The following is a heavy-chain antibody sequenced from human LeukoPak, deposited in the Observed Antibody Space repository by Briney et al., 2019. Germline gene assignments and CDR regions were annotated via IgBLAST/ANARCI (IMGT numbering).Heavy chain of an antibody. D-gene: IGHD4-17*01. CDR3: ARHTVSRRFHP. V-gene: IGHV4-59*08. CDR1: GGSICSYY. Sequence: SETLSLTCTVSGGSICSYYWSWIRQPPGKELEWIGYIYSSGSTNYNPSLKSRVTISVDTSKNQFSLKLSSVTAADTAVYYCARHTVSRRFHPSSQGTLVTVSS. J-gene: IGHJ5*02. CDR2: IYSSGST.